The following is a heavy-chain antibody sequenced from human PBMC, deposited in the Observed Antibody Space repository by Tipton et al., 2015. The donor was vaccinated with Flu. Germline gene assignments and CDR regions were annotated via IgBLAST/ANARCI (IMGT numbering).Heavy chain of an antibody. Sequence: TLSLTCTVSGGSISSGGYYWSWIRQHPGKGLEWIGYIYYSESTYYNPSLKSRVSISADTSKNQFSLKLSSLTAADTAVYFCVRRDYSNYVSDPKNWFDSWGQGTLVTVSS. CDR3: VRRDYSNYVSDPKNWFDS. D-gene: IGHD4-11*01. CDR2: IYYSEST. CDR1: GGSISSGGYY. V-gene: IGHV4-31*03. J-gene: IGHJ5*01.